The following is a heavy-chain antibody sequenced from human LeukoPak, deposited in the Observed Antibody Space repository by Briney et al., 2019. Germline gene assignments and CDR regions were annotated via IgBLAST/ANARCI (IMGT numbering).Heavy chain of an antibody. CDR3: AKRSSYYYGSGDTYFDY. J-gene: IGHJ4*02. Sequence: GGSLRLSCAASGFTFSSYDMSWVRQAPGKGLEWVSAISGSGGSTYYADSVKGRFTISRDNSKNTLYLQMNSLRAEDTAVYYCAKRSSYYYGSGDTYFDYWGQGTLVTVSS. D-gene: IGHD3-10*01. V-gene: IGHV3-23*01. CDR1: GFTFSSYD. CDR2: ISGSGGST.